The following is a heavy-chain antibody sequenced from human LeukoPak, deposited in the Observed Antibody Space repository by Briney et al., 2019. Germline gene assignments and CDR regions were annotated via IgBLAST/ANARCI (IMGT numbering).Heavy chain of an antibody. CDR3: ARHQIVGATRSPFDY. V-gene: IGHV5-51*01. D-gene: IGHD1-26*01. CDR2: IYPGDSDT. Sequence: GESLKISCKGSGYSFTRYWIGWVRQMPGKGLEWMGIIYPGDSDTRYSPSFQGQVTISADKSSSTAYLQWNSLKASDTAMYYCARHQIVGATRSPFDYWGQGTLVTVSS. CDR1: GYSFTRYW. J-gene: IGHJ4*02.